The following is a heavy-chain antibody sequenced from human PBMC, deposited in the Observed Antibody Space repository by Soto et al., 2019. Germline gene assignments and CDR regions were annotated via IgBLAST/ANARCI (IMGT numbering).Heavy chain of an antibody. V-gene: IGHV4-59*08. J-gene: IGHJ6*03. CDR3: ARHPPRGYYYMDV. CDR2: IYYSGST. CDR1: GGSLSSYY. Sequence: SGALSLTCTGSGGSLSSYYWGWVRPPPGKGLEWIGYIYYSGSTNYNPSLKSRVTISVDTSKNQFSLKLSSVTAADTAVYYCARHPPRGYYYMDVWGKGTTVTVSS. D-gene: IGHD3-10*01.